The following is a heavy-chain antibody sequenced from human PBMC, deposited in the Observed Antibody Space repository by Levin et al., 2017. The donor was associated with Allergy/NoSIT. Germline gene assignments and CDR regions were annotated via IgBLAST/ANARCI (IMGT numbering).Heavy chain of an antibody. Sequence: PSETLSLTCAVYGGSFSGYYWSWIRQPPGKGLEWIGEINHSGSTNYNPSLKSRVTISVDTSKNQFSLKLSSVTAADTAVYYCARGGGSSGYYLQIFVYWGQGTLVTVSS. D-gene: IGHD3-22*01. J-gene: IGHJ4*02. V-gene: IGHV4-34*01. CDR3: ARGGGSSGYYLQIFVY. CDR1: GGSFSGYY. CDR2: INHSGST.